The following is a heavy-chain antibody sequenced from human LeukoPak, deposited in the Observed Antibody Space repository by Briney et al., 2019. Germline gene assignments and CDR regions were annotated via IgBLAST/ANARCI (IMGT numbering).Heavy chain of an antibody. Sequence: PGGSLRLSCAASGFTFSSYAMGWVRQGPGKGLDWVSTITGSGTNTYYADSVKGRFTISRDNPKNTLYLQTNSLRAEDTAIYYCAQSRGGWFDPWGQGTLVTVSS. CDR1: GFTFSSYA. J-gene: IGHJ5*02. CDR2: ITGSGTNT. CDR3: AQSRGGWFDP. D-gene: IGHD3-16*01. V-gene: IGHV3-23*01.